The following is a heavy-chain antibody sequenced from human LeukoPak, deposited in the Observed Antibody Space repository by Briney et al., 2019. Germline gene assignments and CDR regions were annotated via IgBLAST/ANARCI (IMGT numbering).Heavy chain of an antibody. CDR2: ICGSGGST. J-gene: IGHJ3*02. Sequence: GGSLRLSCAASGFTFSSYAMSWVRQAPGKGLEWVSAICGSGGSTYYADSVKGRFTISRDNSKNTLYLQMNSLRAEDTAVYYCAKDRGSSWLDNDAFDIWGQGTMVTVSS. V-gene: IGHV3-23*01. CDR3: AKDRGSSWLDNDAFDI. CDR1: GFTFSSYA. D-gene: IGHD6-13*01.